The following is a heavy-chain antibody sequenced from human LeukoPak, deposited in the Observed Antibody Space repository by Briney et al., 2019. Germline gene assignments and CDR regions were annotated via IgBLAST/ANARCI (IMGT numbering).Heavy chain of an antibody. J-gene: IGHJ4*02. V-gene: IGHV1-69*05. D-gene: IGHD5-24*01. CDR3: ARGGRDGYLREFDY. CDR2: IIPIFGTA. CDR1: GGTFTSYA. Sequence: SVKVSCKASGGTFTSYAIRWVRQAPGEGLEWRGGIIPIFGTANNAQKFQGRVTITTDESTSTAYMELSSLRSEDTAVYYCARGGRDGYLREFDYGGQGTLVTVSA.